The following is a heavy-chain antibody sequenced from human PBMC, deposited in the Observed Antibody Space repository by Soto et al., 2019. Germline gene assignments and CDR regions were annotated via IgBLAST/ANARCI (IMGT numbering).Heavy chain of an antibody. Sequence: GGSLRLSCAASGFTFDDYAMHWVRQAPGKGLEWVSRISWNSGTMAYADSVKGRFTISRDNAKNFLYLQMNSLRVEDTAFYYCAKDTNSGGPAQLDYWGQGTLVTVSS. CDR1: GFTFDDYA. D-gene: IGHD3-10*01. CDR3: AKDTNSGGPAQLDY. J-gene: IGHJ4*02. V-gene: IGHV3-9*01. CDR2: ISWNSGTM.